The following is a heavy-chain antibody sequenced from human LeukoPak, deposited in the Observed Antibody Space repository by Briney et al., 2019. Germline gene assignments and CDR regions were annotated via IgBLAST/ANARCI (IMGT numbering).Heavy chain of an antibody. CDR2: ISYDGSNK. Sequence: SGGSLRLSCAASGFTFSSYAMHWVRQAPGKGLEWVAVISYDGSNKYYADSVKGRFTISRDNSKNTLYLQMNSLRAEDTAVYYCARDDYGDSKGRFDPWGQGTLVTVSS. D-gene: IGHD4-17*01. J-gene: IGHJ5*02. CDR1: GFTFSSYA. V-gene: IGHV3-30*04. CDR3: ARDDYGDSKGRFDP.